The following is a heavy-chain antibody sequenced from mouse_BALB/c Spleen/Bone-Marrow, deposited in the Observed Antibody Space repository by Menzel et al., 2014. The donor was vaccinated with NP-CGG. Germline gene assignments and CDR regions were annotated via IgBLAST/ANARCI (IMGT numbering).Heavy chain of an antibody. CDR3: TRLGYYGGFAY. J-gene: IGHJ3*01. D-gene: IGHD2-3*01. V-gene: IGHV4-1*02. Sequence: DVKLVESGGGLAQPGGSLRLSCAASGFDFSRYWMSWVRQAPGKGLEWIGEINPDSSTINYTPSLKDKFIISRDNAKNALYLKMSKVRSEDTALYYCTRLGYYGGFAYWGQGTLVTVSA. CDR2: INPDSSTI. CDR1: GFDFSRYW.